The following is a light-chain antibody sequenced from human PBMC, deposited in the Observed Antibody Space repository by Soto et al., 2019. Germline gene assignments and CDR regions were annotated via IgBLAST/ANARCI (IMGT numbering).Light chain of an antibody. CDR2: EVS. J-gene: IGLJ2*01. Sequence: QSALTQPPSASGSPGQSVTISCTGTSSDVGGYNCVSWYQQHPGKAPKLMIYEVSKRPSGVPDRFSGSKSGNTASLTVSGLQAEDEADYYCSSYAGSNIPVVFGRGTQLTVL. V-gene: IGLV2-8*01. CDR1: SSDVGGYNC. CDR3: SSYAGSNIPVV.